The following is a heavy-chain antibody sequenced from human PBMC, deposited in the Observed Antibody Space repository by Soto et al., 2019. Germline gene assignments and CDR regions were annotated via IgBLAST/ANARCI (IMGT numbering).Heavy chain of an antibody. J-gene: IGHJ4*02. CDR2: IYSGGYT. V-gene: IGHV3-53*01. D-gene: IGHD3-10*01. CDR1: GFTVSNNY. CDR3: ATHAGGGGY. Sequence: EVQLVESGGGLIQPGGSLRLSCAVSGFTVSNNYMSWVRQAPGKGLEGVSVIYSGGYTAYGDSVKGRFTISRDNSKNTLFLKMNGRGAADAAFFYCATHAGGGGYWGQGTLVTVSS.